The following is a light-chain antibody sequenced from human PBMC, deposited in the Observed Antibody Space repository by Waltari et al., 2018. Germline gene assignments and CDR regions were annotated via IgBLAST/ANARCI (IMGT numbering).Light chain of an antibody. CDR2: DAS. V-gene: IGKV3-11*01. J-gene: IGKJ1*01. CDR1: QSVSTY. CDR3: QQRSTWPRVGVT. Sequence: EIVLTQSPATLSLSPGEVATFSCRASQSVSTYLAWYQQKPGQAPRLLIYDASIRAADIPARFSGSGSETDFTLTISSLDPEDFAIYYCQQRSTWPRVGVTFGQGTRVDLK.